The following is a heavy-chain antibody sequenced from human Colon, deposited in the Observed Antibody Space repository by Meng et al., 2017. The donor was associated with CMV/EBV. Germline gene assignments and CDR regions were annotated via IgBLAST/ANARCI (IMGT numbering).Heavy chain of an antibody. J-gene: IGHJ5*02. V-gene: IGHV4-59*01. CDR2: MYYRETA. Sequence: GSLRLSCTVSGGSISSYYWSWIRQPPGKGLEWIGYMYYRETAYYNPSLKSRVTISVDTAKNLFSLRLDSVTAADTAVYYCASTLYPKRWLNWFDPWGQGTLVPSPQ. CDR3: ASTLYPKRWLNWFDP. CDR1: GGSISSYY. D-gene: IGHD6-19*01.